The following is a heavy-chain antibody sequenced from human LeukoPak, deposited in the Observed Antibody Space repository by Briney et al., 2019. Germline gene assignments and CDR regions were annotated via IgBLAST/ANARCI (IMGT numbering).Heavy chain of an antibody. V-gene: IGHV4-59*01. CDR1: GGSISSYY. CDR2: IYYSGST. J-gene: IGHJ3*02. Sequence: PSETLSLTCTVSGGSISSYYWSWIRQPPGKGLEWIGYIYYSGSTNYNPSLKSRVTISVDTSKNQFSLKLSSVTAADTGVYYCAREATHDAFDIWGQGTMVTVSS. D-gene: IGHD5-12*01. CDR3: AREATHDAFDI.